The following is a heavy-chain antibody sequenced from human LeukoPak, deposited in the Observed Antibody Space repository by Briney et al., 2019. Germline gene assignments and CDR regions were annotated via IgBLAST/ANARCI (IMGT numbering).Heavy chain of an antibody. D-gene: IGHD3-10*01. CDR1: GFTFSSYS. CDR2: ISSSSSYI. CDR3: ARLMVRGVIRYHYYYMDV. J-gene: IGHJ6*03. V-gene: IGHV3-21*01. Sequence: PGGSLRLSCAASGFTFSSYSMNWVRQAPGKGPEWVSSISSSSSYIYYADSVKGRFTISRDNAKNSLYLQMNSLRAEDTAVYYCARLMVRGVIRYHYYYMDVWGKGTTVTVSS.